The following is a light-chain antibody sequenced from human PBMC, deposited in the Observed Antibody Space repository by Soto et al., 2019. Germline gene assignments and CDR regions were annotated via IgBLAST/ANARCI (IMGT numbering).Light chain of an antibody. CDR3: SSYAGSDNVL. Sequence: QLVLTQPPSASGSPGQSVTISCTGISSDVGGYNYVSWYQQHPGKAPKLMIYEVTKRPSGVPDRFSGSRSGDTASLTVSGLQAEDEADYYCSSYAGSDNVLFGGGTKLTVL. CDR1: SSDVGGYNY. V-gene: IGLV2-8*01. CDR2: EVT. J-gene: IGLJ2*01.